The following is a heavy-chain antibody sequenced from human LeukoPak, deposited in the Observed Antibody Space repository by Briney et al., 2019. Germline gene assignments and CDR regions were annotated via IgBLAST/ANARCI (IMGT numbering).Heavy chain of an antibody. CDR1: GVSISSYY. CDR3: AREEGSYGSFDY. V-gene: IGHV4-59*01. D-gene: IGHD5-18*01. Sequence: KPSETLSLTCTVSGVSISSYYWSWIRQPPGKGLEWIGYIYYSGSTNYNPSLKSRVTISVDTSKNQFSLKLSSVTAADTAVYYCAREEGSYGSFDYWGQGTLVTVSS. J-gene: IGHJ4*02. CDR2: IYYSGST.